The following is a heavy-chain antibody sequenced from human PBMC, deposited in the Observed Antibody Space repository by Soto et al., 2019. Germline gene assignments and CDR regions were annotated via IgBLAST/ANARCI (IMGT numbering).Heavy chain of an antibody. Sequence: GGSLRLSCAASGFTFSSYSMNWVRQAPGKGLEWVSYISSSSSTIYYADSVKGRFTISRDNAKNSLYLQMNSLRDEDTAVYYCARAAQPITPIAAAGIDWFDPWGQGTLVTVSS. D-gene: IGHD6-13*01. V-gene: IGHV3-48*02. CDR1: GFTFSSYS. CDR2: ISSSSSTI. CDR3: ARAAQPITPIAAAGIDWFDP. J-gene: IGHJ5*02.